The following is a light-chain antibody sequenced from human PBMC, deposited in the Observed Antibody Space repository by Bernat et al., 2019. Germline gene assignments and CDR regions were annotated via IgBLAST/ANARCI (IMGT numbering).Light chain of an antibody. J-gene: IGLJ2*01. CDR2: LNSDGSH. Sequence: QLVLTQSPSASASLGASVKFTCTLSMSHITYAIAWHQKRPGRGPRFIMTLNSDGSHTKGDGIPDRFSGSSSGAERFLIISSLQSEDEADYYCQSWGTDVVFGGGTKLTVL. CDR3: QSWGTDVV. CDR1: MSHITYA. V-gene: IGLV4-69*01.